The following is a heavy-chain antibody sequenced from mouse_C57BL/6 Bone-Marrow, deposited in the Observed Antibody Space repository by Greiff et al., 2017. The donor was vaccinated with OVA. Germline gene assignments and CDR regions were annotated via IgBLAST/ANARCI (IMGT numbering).Heavy chain of an antibody. CDR3: ARGSCAMDY. CDR2: IDPSDSYT. Sequence: VQLQQPGAELVMPGASVKLSCKASGYTFTSYWMHWVKQRPGQGLEWIGEIDPSDSYTNYNQKFKGKSTLTVDKSSSTAYMQLSSLTSEDSAVYYCARGSCAMDYLGQGTSVTVSS. CDR1: GYTFTSYW. V-gene: IGHV1-69*01. J-gene: IGHJ4*01.